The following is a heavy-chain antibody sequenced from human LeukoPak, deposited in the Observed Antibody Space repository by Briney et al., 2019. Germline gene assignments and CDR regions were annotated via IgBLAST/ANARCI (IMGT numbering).Heavy chain of an antibody. V-gene: IGHV4-34*01. D-gene: IGHD3-10*01. Sequence: SETLSLTCAVYGGSFSGYYWSWIRQPPGKGLEWIGEINHSGSTNYNPSLKSRVTISVDTSKNQFSLKLSSVTAADTAVYYCARGGESFADYWGQGILVTVSS. J-gene: IGHJ4*02. CDR1: GGSFSGYY. CDR3: ARGGESFADY. CDR2: INHSGST.